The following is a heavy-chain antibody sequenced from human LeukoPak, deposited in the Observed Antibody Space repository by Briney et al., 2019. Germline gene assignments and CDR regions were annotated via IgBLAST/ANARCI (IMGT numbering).Heavy chain of an antibody. V-gene: IGHV3-23*01. CDR1: GFTFSSYA. CDR2: ISGSGGST. Sequence: TGGSLRLSCAASGFTFSSYAMSWVRQAPGKGLEWVSAISGSGGSTYYADSVKGRFTISRDNSKNTLYLQMNSLRAEDTAVYYCAKREDHRAWGSPPFDYWGQGTLVTVSS. J-gene: IGHJ4*02. D-gene: IGHD3-16*01. CDR3: AKREDHRAWGSPPFDY.